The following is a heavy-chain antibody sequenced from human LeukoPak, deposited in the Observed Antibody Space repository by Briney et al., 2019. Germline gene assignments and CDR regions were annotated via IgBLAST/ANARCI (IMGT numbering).Heavy chain of an antibody. V-gene: IGHV4-59*01. CDR3: ARVLDLSKRGLDAFDI. D-gene: IGHD3-16*01. J-gene: IGHJ3*02. CDR1: GGSIGSYY. CDR2: VYYSGST. Sequence: PSETLSLTCTVSGGSIGSYYWSWIRQPAGKGLEWIGYVYYSGSTNYNPSLKSRVTISVDTSKKQFSLKLSSATAADTAVYYCARVLDLSKRGLDAFDIWGQGTMVTVSS.